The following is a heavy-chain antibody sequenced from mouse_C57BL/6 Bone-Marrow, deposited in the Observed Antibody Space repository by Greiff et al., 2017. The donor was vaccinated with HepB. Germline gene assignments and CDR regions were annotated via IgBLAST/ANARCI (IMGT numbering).Heavy chain of an antibody. J-gene: IGHJ3*01. D-gene: IGHD3-2*02. V-gene: IGHV1-22*01. CDR3: ARSGSSGLWFAY. CDR2: INPNNGGT. CDR1: GYTFTDYN. Sequence: VQLQQSGPELVKPGASVKMSCKASGYTFTDYNMHWVKQSHGKSLEWIGYINPNNGGTSYNQKFKGKATLTVNKSSSTAYMELRSLTSEASAVYYCARSGSSGLWFAYWGQGTLVTVSA.